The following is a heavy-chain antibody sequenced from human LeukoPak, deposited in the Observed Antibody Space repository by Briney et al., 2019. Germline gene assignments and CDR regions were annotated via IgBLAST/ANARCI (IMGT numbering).Heavy chain of an antibody. CDR3: ARVLRDAFDV. V-gene: IGHV4-61*01. CDR2: ICYTGST. CDR1: GGSISSSSW. J-gene: IGHJ3*01. Sequence: PSETLSLTCAVSGGSISSSSWWSWIRQPPGKGLELNGHICYTGSTNYNPSLQSRVIISLDTSKNQFSLKLSSVTGADTAVYYCARVLRDAFDVWGQGTMVTVSS.